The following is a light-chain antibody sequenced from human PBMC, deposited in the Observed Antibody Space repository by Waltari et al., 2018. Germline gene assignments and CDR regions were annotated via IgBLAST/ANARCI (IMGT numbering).Light chain of an antibody. J-gene: IGKJ5*01. CDR2: HAS. CDR1: QSVTNY. Sequence: EIVLTQSPVILSLSPGETATLSCRASQSVTNYLAWYQQRPGQAPRLLIYHASNRATGIPARFGGSASGTDFTLTINSLEPEDFAVYYCQQRGTWPPITFGQVTLLEIK. V-gene: IGKV3-11*01. CDR3: QQRGTWPPIT.